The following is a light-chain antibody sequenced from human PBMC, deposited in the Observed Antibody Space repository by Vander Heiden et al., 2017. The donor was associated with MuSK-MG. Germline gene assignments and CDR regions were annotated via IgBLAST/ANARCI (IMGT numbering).Light chain of an antibody. CDR2: EDS. Sequence: SYELTQPPSVSVSPGQTASITCSGDKLGNKYVCWYQQKPGQSPVLVIEEDSRRPSGIPDRVSGSNSATTATLTISGTQAMDESYYYCRTWNSTQVVFGGGTKLTVL. J-gene: IGLJ2*01. CDR3: RTWNSTQVV. CDR1: KLGNKY. V-gene: IGLV3-1*01.